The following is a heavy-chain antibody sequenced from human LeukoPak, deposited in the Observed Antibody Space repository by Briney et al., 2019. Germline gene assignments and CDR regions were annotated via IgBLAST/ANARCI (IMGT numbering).Heavy chain of an antibody. CDR2: IIPIFGTA. Sequence: ASVKVSCKASGGTFSSYAISWVRQAPGQGLEWMGGIIPIFGTANYAQKFQGRVTITADESTSTAYMELSSLRSEDTAVYYCARAHYYGSGSYYGYYYYYMDVWGKGTTVTISS. D-gene: IGHD3-10*01. CDR3: ARAHYYGSGSYYGYYYYYMDV. CDR1: GGTFSSYA. V-gene: IGHV1-69*13. J-gene: IGHJ6*03.